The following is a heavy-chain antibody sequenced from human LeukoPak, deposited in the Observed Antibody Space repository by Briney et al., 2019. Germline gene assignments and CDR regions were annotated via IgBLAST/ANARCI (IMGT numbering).Heavy chain of an antibody. CDR1: GYTFTSYY. J-gene: IGHJ5*02. CDR3: ASIIIIGFGFDP. Sequence: ASVKVSCKASGYTFTSYYMHWVRQAPGQGLEWMGIINPSGGSTSYARKFQGRVTMTRDTSTSTVYMELSSLRSEDTAVYYCASIIIIGFGFDPWGQGTLVTVSS. V-gene: IGHV1-46*01. CDR2: INPSGGST. D-gene: IGHD3-10*01.